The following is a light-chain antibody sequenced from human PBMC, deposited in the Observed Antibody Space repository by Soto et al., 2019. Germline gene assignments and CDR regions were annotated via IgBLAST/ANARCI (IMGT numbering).Light chain of an antibody. V-gene: IGKV1-33*01. J-gene: IGKJ4*02. CDR2: DAS. Sequence: DIQMTQSPSSLSASVGDRVTITCQASQDISNRLNWYQQKPGKAPKLLINDASNLEAGGPSRFSGSGSGTDFTFTISSLQPEYIATYYCQQYVNLVTFGGGTKLEIK. CDR3: QQYVNLVT. CDR1: QDISNR.